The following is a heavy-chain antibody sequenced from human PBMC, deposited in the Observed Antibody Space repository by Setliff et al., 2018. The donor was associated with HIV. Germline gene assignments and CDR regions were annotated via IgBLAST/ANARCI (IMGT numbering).Heavy chain of an antibody. D-gene: IGHD5-12*01. CDR1: GFRFNIYA. CDR3: TRDRVATTSLLYYFDY. Sequence: GGSLRLSCAASGFRFNIYAMTWVRQAPGKGLEWVGFIRSKAYGGTTEYAASAKGRFTISRDDSKSIAYLQMNSLKAEDTAIYYCTRDRVATTSLLYYFDYWGQGILVTVSS. CDR2: IRSKAYGGTT. J-gene: IGHJ4*02. V-gene: IGHV3-49*04.